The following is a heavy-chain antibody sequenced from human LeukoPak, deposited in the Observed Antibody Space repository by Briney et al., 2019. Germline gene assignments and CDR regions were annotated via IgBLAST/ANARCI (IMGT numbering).Heavy chain of an antibody. Sequence: PSETLSLTCAVYGGSFSGYYWSWIRQPPGKGLEWIGEINHSGSTNYNPSLKSRVTISVDTSKNQFSLELSSVTAADTAVYYCARGKPHAMVRGARYYFDYWGQGTLVTVSS. V-gene: IGHV4-34*01. CDR3: ARGKPHAMVRGARYYFDY. D-gene: IGHD3-10*01. CDR2: INHSGST. J-gene: IGHJ4*02. CDR1: GGSFSGYY.